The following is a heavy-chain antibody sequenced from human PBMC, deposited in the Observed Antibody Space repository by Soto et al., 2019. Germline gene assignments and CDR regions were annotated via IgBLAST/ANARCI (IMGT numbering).Heavy chain of an antibody. V-gene: IGHV3-30*18. CDR1: GFTFISYG. J-gene: IGHJ4*02. Sequence: WGSLRLSCAASGFTFISYGIHFFRQAPVKGLEWVAVISHDGSNKYYADSVKGRFTISRDNSKNTLYLQMNSLRAEDTAVYYCAKDWFYGDYDYWGQGTLVTVSS. D-gene: IGHD4-17*01. CDR3: AKDWFYGDYDY. CDR2: ISHDGSNK.